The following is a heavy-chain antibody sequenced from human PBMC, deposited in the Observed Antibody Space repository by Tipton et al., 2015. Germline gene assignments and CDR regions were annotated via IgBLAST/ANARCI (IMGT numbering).Heavy chain of an antibody. CDR3: ARGYTDFDY. CDR2: ISWNSGSI. Sequence: SLRLSCAASGFTFDDYAMHWVRQAPGKGLEWVSGISWNSGSIGYADSVKGRFTISRDNAKNSLYLQMNSLRAEDTAVYYCARGYTDFDYWGQGPLVTVSS. J-gene: IGHJ4*02. V-gene: IGHV3-9*01. CDR1: GFTFDDYA. D-gene: IGHD5-24*01.